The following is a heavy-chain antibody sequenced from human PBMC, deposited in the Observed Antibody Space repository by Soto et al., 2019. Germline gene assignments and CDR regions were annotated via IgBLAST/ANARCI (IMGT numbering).Heavy chain of an antibody. J-gene: IGHJ4*02. V-gene: IGHV3-30*18. CDR2: ISYDGSNK. CDR1: GFTFSSYG. D-gene: IGHD2-8*02. Sequence: LRLSCAASGFTFSSYGMHWVRQAPGKGLEWVAVISYDGSNKYYADSVKGRFTISRDNSKNTLYLQMNSLRAEDTAVYYCAKDLVRTRYYFDYWGQGTLVTVSS. CDR3: AKDLVRTRYYFDY.